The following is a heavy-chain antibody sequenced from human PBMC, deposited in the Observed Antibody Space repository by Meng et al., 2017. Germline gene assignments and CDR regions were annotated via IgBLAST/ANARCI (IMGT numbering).Heavy chain of an antibody. CDR1: GYTFTSYD. V-gene: IGHV1-8*01. Sequence: ASVKVSCKASGYTFTSYDINWVRQATGQGLEWMGWMNPNSGNTGYAQKFQGIVTMTRNTSISTAYMELSSLRYEDTAVYYCARGFTYYYDSSGYSALAFDIWGQGTMVTVSS. J-gene: IGHJ3*02. CDR2: MNPNSGNT. D-gene: IGHD3-22*01. CDR3: ARGFTYYYDSSGYSALAFDI.